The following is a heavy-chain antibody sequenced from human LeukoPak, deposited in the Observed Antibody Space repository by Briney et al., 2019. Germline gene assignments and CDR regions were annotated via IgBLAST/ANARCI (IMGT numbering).Heavy chain of an antibody. CDR1: GFTFSSYW. V-gene: IGHV3-7*01. Sequence: GGSLSLSCVASGFTFSSYWMTWVRQAPGKGLEWVANIKTDGSLTYYVDSVKGRFTISRDNAKNYLYLQMNSRRAEDTAVYYCARDLNWETYWGQGTLVSVSS. CDR3: ARDLNWETY. CDR2: IKTDGSLT. D-gene: IGHD7-27*01. J-gene: IGHJ4*02.